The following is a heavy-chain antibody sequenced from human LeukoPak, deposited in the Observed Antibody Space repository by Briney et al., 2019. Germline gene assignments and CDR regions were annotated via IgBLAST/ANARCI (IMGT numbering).Heavy chain of an antibody. D-gene: IGHD6-13*01. Sequence: PSETLSLTCTVSGGSISSSSYYWSWIRQPPGKGLEWIGYIYYSGSTNYNPSLKSRVTISVDTSKNQFSLKLSSVTAADTAVYYCARLLGSSWYEGRGAFDYWGQGTLVTVSS. CDR3: ARLLGSSWYEGRGAFDY. CDR2: IYYSGST. J-gene: IGHJ4*02. V-gene: IGHV4-61*05. CDR1: GGSISSSSYY.